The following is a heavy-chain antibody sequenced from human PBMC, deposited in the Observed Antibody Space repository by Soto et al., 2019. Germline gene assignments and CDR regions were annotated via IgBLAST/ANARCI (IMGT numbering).Heavy chain of an antibody. V-gene: IGHV4-59*01. D-gene: IGHD3-10*01. CDR3: ARGSGSTFDY. J-gene: IGHJ4*02. CDR1: GGSICGYY. CDR2: IYYSGST. Sequence: SETLSLTCTVSGGSICGYYWSWIRQPPGKGLEWVGNIYYSGSTNYNPSLKNRVTISVDTSKNQFSLKVSSVTAADTAVYYCARGSGSTFDYWGQGTLVTVSS.